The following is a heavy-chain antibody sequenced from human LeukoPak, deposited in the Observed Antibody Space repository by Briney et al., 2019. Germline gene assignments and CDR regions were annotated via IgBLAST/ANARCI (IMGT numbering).Heavy chain of an antibody. V-gene: IGHV1-2*02. Sequence: GASVKVSCKASGYTFTGYYMHWVRQAPGQGLEWMGWINPYSGDTAYAQKFQGGVTMTKDTSINTAYMELNRLKFDDTAVYYCARGTMNLDSWGQGTLVTVSS. J-gene: IGHJ4*02. CDR3: ARGTMNLDS. D-gene: IGHD3-22*01. CDR2: INPYSGDT. CDR1: GYTFTGYY.